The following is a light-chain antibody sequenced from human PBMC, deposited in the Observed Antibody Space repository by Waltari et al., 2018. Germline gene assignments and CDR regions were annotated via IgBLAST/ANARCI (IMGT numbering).Light chain of an antibody. Sequence: QSALTQTASVSGSPGPSITISCTGTSRDVGSYNHVSWYQQNPGKAPKVMIYDVSNRPSGVSNRFSGSKSGNTASLSISGLQAEDEADYYCSSFTTSSTYVFGTGTKVTVL. CDR1: SRDVGSYNH. CDR3: SSFTTSSTYV. CDR2: DVS. V-gene: IGLV2-14*03. J-gene: IGLJ1*01.